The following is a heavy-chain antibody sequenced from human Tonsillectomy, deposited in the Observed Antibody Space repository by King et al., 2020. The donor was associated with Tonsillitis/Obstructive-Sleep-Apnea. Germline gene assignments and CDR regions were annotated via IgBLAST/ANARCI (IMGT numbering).Heavy chain of an antibody. CDR2: INHSGST. J-gene: IGHJ6*02. Sequence: VQLQQWGAGLLKPSETLSLTCAVYGGSFSGYYWSWIRQPPGKGLEWIGEINHSGSTNYNPSLKSRVTISVDTSKNQFSLKLSSVTAADTAVYYCARGYYDFWSGYYKEYYYYYYGMDVWGQGTTVTVSS. CDR1: GGSFSGYY. D-gene: IGHD3-3*01. V-gene: IGHV4-34*01. CDR3: ARGYYDFWSGYYKEYYYYYYGMDV.